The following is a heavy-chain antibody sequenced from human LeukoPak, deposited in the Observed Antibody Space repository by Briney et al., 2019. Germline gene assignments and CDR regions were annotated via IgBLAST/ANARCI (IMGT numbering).Heavy chain of an antibody. J-gene: IGHJ5*02. CDR3: ARLAHRNCNDGVDP. Sequence: SETLSLTCTVSGGSISSGDYYWSWIRQPPGKGLEWIGYIYYSGNTYYNPSLNSRVIISVDTSKNQFSLKLRSVTAADTALYYCARLAHRNCNDGVDPWGQGTLVTVSS. D-gene: IGHD1-20*01. CDR1: GGSISSGDYY. V-gene: IGHV4-30-4*08. CDR2: IYYSGNT.